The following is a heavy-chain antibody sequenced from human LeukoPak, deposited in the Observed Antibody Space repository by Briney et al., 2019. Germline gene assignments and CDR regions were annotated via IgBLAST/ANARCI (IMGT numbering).Heavy chain of an antibody. Sequence: ASVKVSCKASGYTFTGYYMHWVRQAPGQGLEWMGWINPNGGGTNYAQKFQGRVTMTRDTSISTAYMELSRLRSDDTAVYYCARGNIVVVPAAIGDYWGQGTLVTVSS. CDR3: ARGNIVVVPAAIGDY. CDR1: GYTFTGYY. V-gene: IGHV1-2*02. J-gene: IGHJ4*02. CDR2: INPNGGGT. D-gene: IGHD2-2*01.